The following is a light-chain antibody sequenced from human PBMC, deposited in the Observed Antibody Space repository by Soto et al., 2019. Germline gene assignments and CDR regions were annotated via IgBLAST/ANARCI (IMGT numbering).Light chain of an antibody. CDR3: QQYYSTPWT. V-gene: IGKV4-1*01. CDR2: WAS. Sequence: DIVMTHYPDSVAVSLCERATINCKSSQSVLYSSNNKNYLAWYQQKPGQPPKLLIYWASTRESGVPDRFSGSGSGTDFTLTISSLQAEDVAVYYCQQYYSTPWTFGQGTKVDIK. CDR1: QSVLYSSNNKNY. J-gene: IGKJ1*01.